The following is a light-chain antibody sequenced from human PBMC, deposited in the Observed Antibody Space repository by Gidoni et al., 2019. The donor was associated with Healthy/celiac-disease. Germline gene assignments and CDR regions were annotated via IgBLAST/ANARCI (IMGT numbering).Light chain of an antibody. CDR3: QQNNSYSRT. CDR2: KAS. V-gene: IGKV1-5*03. Sequence: DIQLTQSPSTLSASVGDTVTITCRASPSISSWFAWYQQKAGKAPKILNYKASSLESGVPSRFSGSGSGKEFNLNNSSLQPDDFATYYCQQNNSYSRTFGQGTKVEIK. CDR1: PSISSW. J-gene: IGKJ1*01.